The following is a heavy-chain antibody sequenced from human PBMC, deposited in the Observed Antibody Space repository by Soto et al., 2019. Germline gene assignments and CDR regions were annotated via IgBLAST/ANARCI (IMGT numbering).Heavy chain of an antibody. V-gene: IGHV1-69*12. CDR1: GGTFSTSA. D-gene: IGHD3-3*02. J-gene: IGHJ6*02. Sequence: QVQLVQSGAEVKKPGSSVKVSCKSSGGTFSTSALSWVRQAPGQGLEWVGGTMPVFSTPDYAQKFQGRVTKTGDQSTTTTYRELTGLRADNTAVYYCGREKDHQQLGGNYYYMLDVGGQGPAITVSS. CDR3: GREKDHQQLGGNYYYMLDV. CDR2: TMPVFSTP.